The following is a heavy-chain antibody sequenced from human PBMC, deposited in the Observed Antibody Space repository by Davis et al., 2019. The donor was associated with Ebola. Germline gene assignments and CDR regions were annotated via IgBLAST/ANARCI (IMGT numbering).Heavy chain of an antibody. V-gene: IGHV4-34*01. CDR3: ARLASP. CDR1: GGSFSGYY. J-gene: IGHJ5*02. CDR2: INHSGST. Sequence: MPSETLSLTCAVYGGSFSGYYWSWIRQPPGKGLEWIGEINHSGSTNYNPSLKSRVTITVDTSQNQFSLKLSSVTAADTAVYYCARLASPWGQGTLVTVSS.